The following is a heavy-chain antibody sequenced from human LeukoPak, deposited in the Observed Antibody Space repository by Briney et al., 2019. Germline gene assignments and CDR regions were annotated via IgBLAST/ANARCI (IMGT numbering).Heavy chain of an antibody. Sequence: PGGSLRLSCAASGFTFSSYSMNWVRQAPGKGLEWVSSISSSSSSYIYYADSVKGRFTISRDNAKNSLYLQMNSLRAEDTAVYYCARVAYDSSGYYYFDYWGQGTLVTVSS. J-gene: IGHJ4*02. D-gene: IGHD3-22*01. CDR3: ARVAYDSSGYYYFDY. CDR2: ISSSSSSYI. V-gene: IGHV3-21*01. CDR1: GFTFSSYS.